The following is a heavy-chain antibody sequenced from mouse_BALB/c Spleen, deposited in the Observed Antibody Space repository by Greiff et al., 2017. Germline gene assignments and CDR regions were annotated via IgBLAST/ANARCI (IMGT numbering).Heavy chain of an antibody. CDR1: GFNIKDTY. CDR3: YDGSLYYYAMDY. CDR2: IDPANGNT. D-gene: IGHD1-1*01. Sequence: VQLQQSGAELVKPGASVKLSCTASGFNIKDTYMHWVKQRPEQGLEWIGRIDPANGNTKYDPKFQGKATITADTSSNTAYLQLSSLTSEDTAVYYCYDGSLYYYAMDYWGQGTSVTVSS. V-gene: IGHV14-3*02. J-gene: IGHJ4*01.